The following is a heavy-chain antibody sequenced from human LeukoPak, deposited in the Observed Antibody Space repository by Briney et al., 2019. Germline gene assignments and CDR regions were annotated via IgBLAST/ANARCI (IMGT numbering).Heavy chain of an antibody. J-gene: IGHJ4*02. CDR3: ARSYRSYGDYSHFDY. Sequence: SETLSLTCTVSGDSISSFYWSWIRQPAGKGLEWIGRFYISGISNYNPSLKSRVTMSIDTSKNQFSLKLSSVTAADTAVYYCARSYRSYGDYSHFDYWGQGTLVTVSS. D-gene: IGHD4-17*01. V-gene: IGHV4-4*07. CDR1: GDSISSFY. CDR2: FYISGIS.